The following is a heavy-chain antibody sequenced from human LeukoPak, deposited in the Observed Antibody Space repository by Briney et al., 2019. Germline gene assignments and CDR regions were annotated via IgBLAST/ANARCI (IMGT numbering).Heavy chain of an antibody. J-gene: IGHJ4*02. CDR3: SRGDYYFDY. CDR1: GFIFSDQY. CDR2: INSDGSST. Sequence: GGSLRLSCAASGFIFSDQYMDWVRQAPGKGLVWVSRINSDGSSTSYADSVKGRFTISRDNAKNTLYLQMSSLRAEDTAVYYCSRGDYYFDYWGQGTLVTVSS. V-gene: IGHV3-74*01. D-gene: IGHD4-17*01.